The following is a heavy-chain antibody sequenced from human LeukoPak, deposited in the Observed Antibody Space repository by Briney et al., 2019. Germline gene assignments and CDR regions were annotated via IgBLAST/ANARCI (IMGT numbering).Heavy chain of an antibody. V-gene: IGHV4-30-2*01. CDR3: ARHRTGPKNNWFDP. D-gene: IGHD3/OR15-3a*01. J-gene: IGHJ5*02. CDR2: IYHSGST. Sequence: PSQTLSLTCAVSGGSISSGGYSWSWIRQPPGKGLEWIGYIYHSGSTYYNPSLKSRVTISVDRSKNQFSLKLSSVTAADTAVYYCARHRTGPKNNWFDPWGQGTLVTVSS. CDR1: GGSISSGGYS.